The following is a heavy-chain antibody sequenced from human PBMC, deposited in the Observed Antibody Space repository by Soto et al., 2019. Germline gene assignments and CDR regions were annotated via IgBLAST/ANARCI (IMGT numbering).Heavy chain of an antibody. Sequence: EVQLLESGGGLVQPGGSLRVSCAASGFSFTSFVMSWVRQAPGKGLEWVSAISGSGGSTYYADSVKGRFTISRDNSKSTLYLQMNSLRAEDTAVYYCPKHGGTTNYWGQGTLVTVSS. CDR3: PKHGGTTNY. CDR2: ISGSGGST. J-gene: IGHJ4*02. D-gene: IGHD1-1*01. CDR1: GFSFTSFV. V-gene: IGHV3-23*01.